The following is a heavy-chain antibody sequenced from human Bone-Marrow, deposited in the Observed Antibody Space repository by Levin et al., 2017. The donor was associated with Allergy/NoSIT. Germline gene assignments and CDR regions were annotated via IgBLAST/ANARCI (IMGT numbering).Heavy chain of an antibody. CDR1: GFTFSSYC. CDR2: IWYDGSNK. CDR3: ARGAAEGTYHYYYYMDV. J-gene: IGHJ6*03. D-gene: IGHD6-13*01. V-gene: IGHV3-33*01. Sequence: GESLKISCAASGFTFSSYCMHFVRHAPVKGLEWVAVIWYDGSNKYYADSVKGRFTISRDNPKNTLYLQVNSLRAEDTAVYYCARGAAEGTYHYYYYMDVWGKGTTVTVSS.